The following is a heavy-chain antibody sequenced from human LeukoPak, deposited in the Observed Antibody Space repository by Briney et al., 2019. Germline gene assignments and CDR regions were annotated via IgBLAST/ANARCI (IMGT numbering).Heavy chain of an antibody. Sequence: PSETLSLTCTVSGGSISSYYWSWIRQPPGKGLEWIGYIYYSGSTSYNPSLKSRVTISVDTSKNQFSLKLSSVTAADTAVYYCARSVRHYYGSGPLDYWGQGTLVTVSS. V-gene: IGHV4-59*01. CDR2: IYYSGST. J-gene: IGHJ4*02. CDR3: ARSVRHYYGSGPLDY. D-gene: IGHD3-10*01. CDR1: GGSISSYY.